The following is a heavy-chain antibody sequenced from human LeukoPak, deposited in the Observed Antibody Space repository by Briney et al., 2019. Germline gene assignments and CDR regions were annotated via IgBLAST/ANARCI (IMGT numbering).Heavy chain of an antibody. CDR2: INNSGST. V-gene: IGHV4-34*01. CDR1: GGSFSGYY. J-gene: IGHJ6*03. CDR3: ARGERGYSYATGYYYYTDV. D-gene: IGHD5-18*01. Sequence: SETLSLTCAVYGGSFSGYYWSWIRRPPGKGREWIGEINNSGSTNYNPSLKSRVTISVDTSKTQFSLKLSSVTAADTAVYYCARGERGYSYATGYYYYTDVWGKGTTVTVSS.